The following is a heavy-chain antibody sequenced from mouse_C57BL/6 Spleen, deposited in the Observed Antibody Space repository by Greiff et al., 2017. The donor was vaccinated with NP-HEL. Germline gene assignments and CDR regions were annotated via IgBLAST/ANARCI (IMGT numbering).Heavy chain of an antibody. CDR1: GYAFTNYL. V-gene: IGHV1-54*01. CDR3: ARATGSYAMDY. D-gene: IGHD4-1*01. Sequence: VQLKESGAELVRPGTSVKVSCKASGYAFTNYLIEWVKQRPGQGLEWIGVINPGSGGTNYNEKFKGKATLTADKSSSTAYMQLSSLTSEDSAVYFCARATGSYAMDYWGQGTSVTVSS. CDR2: INPGSGGT. J-gene: IGHJ4*01.